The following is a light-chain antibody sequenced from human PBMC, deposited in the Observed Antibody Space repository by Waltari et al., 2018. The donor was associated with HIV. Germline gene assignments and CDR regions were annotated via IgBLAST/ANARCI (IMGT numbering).Light chain of an antibody. CDR1: TGAVTSGHY. J-gene: IGLJ3*02. Sequence: QTVVTQEPSLTVSPGGTVTLTCGSSTGAVTSGHYPYWFQQKPGQAPRTLIFDGSKKHSWTTARFSGSLLRGKAALTLSSAHPEDEADYYCLLSSGGLWVFGGGTNLTVL. V-gene: IGLV7-46*01. CDR2: DGS. CDR3: LLSSGGLWV.